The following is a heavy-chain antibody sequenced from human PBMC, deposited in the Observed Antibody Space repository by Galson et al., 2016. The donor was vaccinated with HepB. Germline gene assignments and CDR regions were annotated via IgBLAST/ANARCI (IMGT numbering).Heavy chain of an antibody. CDR2: ISATGGST. V-gene: IGHV3-23*01. D-gene: IGHD3-10*01. CDR3: AKDPYYYGSGASVCDS. J-gene: IGHJ4*02. Sequence: SLRLSCAASGFTFSSSGMSWVRQAPGKGLEWVSSISATGGSTYYADSLKGRFTISRGNSKYTLFLQMNSLRAEDTAVYYCAKDPYYYGSGASVCDSWGQGTLVTVSS. CDR1: GFTFSSSG.